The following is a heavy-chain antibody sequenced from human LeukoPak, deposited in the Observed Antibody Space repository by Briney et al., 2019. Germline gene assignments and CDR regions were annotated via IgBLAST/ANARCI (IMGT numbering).Heavy chain of an antibody. D-gene: IGHD6-13*01. CDR2: ISGSGSTT. CDR1: GFFFSSFA. V-gene: IGHV3-23*01. CDR3: AKGRGYSSSWSFDY. Sequence: GGSLSLSCAASGFFFSSFALSWVRQAPGKGLEWVSAISGSGSTTYYGDSVEGRFTISRNNSKDTLYLQMNSLRADDTAVYYCAKGRGYSSSWSFDYWGQGTLVTVSS. J-gene: IGHJ4*02.